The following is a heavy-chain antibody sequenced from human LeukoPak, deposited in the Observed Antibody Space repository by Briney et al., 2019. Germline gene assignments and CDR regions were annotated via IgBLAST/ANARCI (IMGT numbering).Heavy chain of an antibody. CDR1: GFTFSSYS. CDR3: ARDREVGCSGGSCYYGMDV. Sequence: PGGSLRLSCAASGFTFSSYSMNWVRQAPGKGLEWVSSISSSSSYIYYADSVKGRFTISRGNAKNSLYLQMNSLRAEDTAVYYCARDREVGCSGGSCYYGMDVWGQGTTVTVSS. J-gene: IGHJ6*02. D-gene: IGHD2-15*01. V-gene: IGHV3-21*01. CDR2: ISSSSSYI.